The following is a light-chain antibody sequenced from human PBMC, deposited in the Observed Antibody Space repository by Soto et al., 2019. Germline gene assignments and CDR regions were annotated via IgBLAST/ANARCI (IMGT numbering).Light chain of an antibody. Sequence: DIQMTQSPSSLSASVGDRVTIACRASHSISSSLNWYQQKPGKAPKLLIYGASNLQSGVPSWFSGSGSGTDFTLTISSLQPEDFATYYCQQTNSFPLTFGQGTRVEIK. J-gene: IGKJ1*01. CDR3: QQTNSFPLT. CDR2: GAS. V-gene: IGKV1-39*01. CDR1: HSISSS.